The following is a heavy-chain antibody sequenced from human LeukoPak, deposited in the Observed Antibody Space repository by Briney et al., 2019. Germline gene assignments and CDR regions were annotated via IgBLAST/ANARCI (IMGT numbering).Heavy chain of an antibody. CDR3: AKDRRYFGSGLDY. CDR1: GFTFSSYW. D-gene: IGHD3-10*01. J-gene: IGHJ4*02. CDR2: INTDGSTT. Sequence: GGSLRLSCAASGFTFSSYWMHWVRQAPGKGLVWVSRINTDGSTTTYADSVKGRFTISRDNSKNTLYMQMNSLRAEDTAVYYCAKDRRYFGSGLDYWGQGTLVTVSS. V-gene: IGHV3-74*01.